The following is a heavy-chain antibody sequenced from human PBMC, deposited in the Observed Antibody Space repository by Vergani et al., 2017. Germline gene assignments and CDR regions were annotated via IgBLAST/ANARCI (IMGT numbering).Heavy chain of an antibody. CDR3: ASDTHSGQRADR. Sequence: QVQLQESGPGLVKSSETLALTCSVSFDSIRNLYCNWIRQPPGKGLEWIGSIHYSENTNYHPSLKTRVTISVDTSKNQFSLTLTSVTAADTAVYYCASDTHSGQRADRWGQGILVTVTS. CDR1: FDSIRNLY. V-gene: IGHV4-59*11. J-gene: IGHJ5*02. D-gene: IGHD6-19*01. CDR2: IHYSENT.